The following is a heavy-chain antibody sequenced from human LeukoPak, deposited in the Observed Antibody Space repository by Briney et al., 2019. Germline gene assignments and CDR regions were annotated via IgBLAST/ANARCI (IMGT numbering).Heavy chain of an antibody. V-gene: IGHV4-59*12. CDR1: GGSISSYY. CDR2: IYYSGST. CDR3: ARDRGRGTGTVGWFDP. Sequence: PSETLSLTCTVSGGSISSYYWSWIRQPPGKGLEWIGYIYYSGSTNYNPSLKSRVTISVDRSKNQFSLKLSSVTAADTAVYYCARDRGRGTGTVGWFDPWGQGTLVTVSS. J-gene: IGHJ5*02. D-gene: IGHD1-1*01.